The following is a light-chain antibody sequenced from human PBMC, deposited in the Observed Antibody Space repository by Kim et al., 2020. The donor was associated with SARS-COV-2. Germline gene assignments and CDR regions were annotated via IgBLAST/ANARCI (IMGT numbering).Light chain of an antibody. V-gene: IGLV3-1*01. Sequence: VSPGQTASITCSGDKWGDKYACWYQQRPGQSPVLIIYQDKQRPSGIPERFSGSNSGNTATLTISGTQAMDEADYYCQAWDSSTVVFGGGTQLTVL. CDR1: KWGDKY. CDR2: QDK. J-gene: IGLJ2*01. CDR3: QAWDSSTVV.